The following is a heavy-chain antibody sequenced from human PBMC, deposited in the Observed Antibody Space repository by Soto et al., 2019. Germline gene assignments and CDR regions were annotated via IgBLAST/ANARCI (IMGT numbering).Heavy chain of an antibody. CDR3: ARDRGAYGMDV. J-gene: IGHJ6*02. V-gene: IGHV4-31*11. CDR1: GASISGAY. CDR2: VSPIGNT. Sequence: VQLQESGPGLVKPSQTLSLTCAVSGASISGAYWSWIRQHPGKGLEWIGYVSPIGNTYYNPYLNSRVYISIDTSKNQVSLELYSVTAATTAVYFCARDRGAYGMDVWGQGTTVTVSS.